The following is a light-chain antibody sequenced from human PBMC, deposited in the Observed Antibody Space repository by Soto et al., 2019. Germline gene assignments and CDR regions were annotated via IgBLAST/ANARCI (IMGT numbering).Light chain of an antibody. V-gene: IGKV3-11*01. CDR2: DAS. J-gene: IGKJ4*01. CDR1: QSVSSY. Sequence: EIVLTQSPATLSLSPGERATLSCRASQSVSSYLGWYQQKPGQAPRLLIYDASIMATGVPARFSGSGSGTDFTLTISSLEPEDFAVYYCQQRSNCPLTFGGGTKVEIK. CDR3: QQRSNCPLT.